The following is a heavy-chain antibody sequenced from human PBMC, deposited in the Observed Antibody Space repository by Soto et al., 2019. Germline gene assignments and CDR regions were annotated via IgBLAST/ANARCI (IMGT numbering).Heavy chain of an antibody. CDR2: IKTDGTAT. J-gene: IGHJ4*02. CDR3: AKDLSWRQCDY. D-gene: IGHD2-15*01. Sequence: EVQLVESGGGLVQPGGSLRLSCAASGFTFSSYWMHWVRQDPGKGLVWVSSIKTDGTATQYADSVKGRFTVSRDNAKNTLYLKMNSLRAEETDVYYCAKDLSWRQCDYWGQGTLVTVSS. V-gene: IGHV3-74*03. CDR1: GFTFSSYW.